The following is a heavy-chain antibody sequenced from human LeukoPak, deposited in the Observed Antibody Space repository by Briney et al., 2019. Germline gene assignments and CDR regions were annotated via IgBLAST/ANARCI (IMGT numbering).Heavy chain of an antibody. Sequence: GGSLRLSCAASGFTFSSYSMIWVRQAPGKGLEWVSYISISSSSMYYADSMKGRITISRDNAKNSLYLQMNSLRAEDTAVYYCARGSRNLGPWGQGTLVTVSS. CDR1: GFTFSSYS. J-gene: IGHJ5*02. CDR2: ISISSSSM. V-gene: IGHV3-21*01. CDR3: ARGSRNLGP.